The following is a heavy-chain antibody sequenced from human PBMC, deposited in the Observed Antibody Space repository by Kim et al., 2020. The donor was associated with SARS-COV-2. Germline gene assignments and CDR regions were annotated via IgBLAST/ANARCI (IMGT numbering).Heavy chain of an antibody. V-gene: IGHV3-7*03. D-gene: IGHD2-8*01. Sequence: GGSLRLSCTGSGFTFSHFWMAWVRQAPGEGLEWVANMNEDGSEINYADFAKGRFTIARDNPKSSLYLEINSLRPEDTAIYYCATNVWVGWSWGQGTLVTVSA. J-gene: IGHJ4*02. CDR1: GFTFSHFW. CDR2: MNEDGSEI. CDR3: ATNVWVGWS.